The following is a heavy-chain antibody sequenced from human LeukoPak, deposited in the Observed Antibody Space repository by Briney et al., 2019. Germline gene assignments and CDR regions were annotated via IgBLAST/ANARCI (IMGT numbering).Heavy chain of an antibody. D-gene: IGHD6-13*01. CDR3: ARADSSSWYSLFDY. CDR2: INDDGSAT. J-gene: IGHJ4*02. Sequence: PGGSLRLSCAASGFTFSNYWMHWVRQVPGKGLVWVSRINDDGSATFYADSVKGRFTISRDNARNSLYLQMNSLRAEDTAVYYCARADSSSWYSLFDYWGQGTLVTVSS. V-gene: IGHV3-74*01. CDR1: GFTFSNYW.